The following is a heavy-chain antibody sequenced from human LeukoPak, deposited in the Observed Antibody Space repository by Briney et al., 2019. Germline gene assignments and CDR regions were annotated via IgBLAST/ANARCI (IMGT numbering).Heavy chain of an antibody. CDR1: GGSISSSSYY. CDR3: ARPSSRRYSSSWDAFDI. J-gene: IGHJ3*02. V-gene: IGHV4-39*01. Sequence: PSETLSLTCTVSGGSISSSSYYWGWIRQPPGKGLEWIGSIYYSGSTYYNPSLKSRVTISVDTSKNQFSLKLSSVTAEDTAVYYCARPSSRRYSSSWDAFDIWGQGTMVTVSS. CDR2: IYYSGST. D-gene: IGHD6-13*01.